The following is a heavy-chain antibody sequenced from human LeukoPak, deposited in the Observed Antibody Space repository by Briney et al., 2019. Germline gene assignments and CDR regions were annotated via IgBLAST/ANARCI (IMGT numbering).Heavy chain of an antibody. D-gene: IGHD2-15*01. V-gene: IGHV3-23*01. J-gene: IGHJ4*02. CDR3: AKDIVVVVAATLVFDS. Sequence: PGGSLRLSCAGSGFTFRSYAMNWVRQAPGKGLEWVSVISGSGGTAYYADSVKGRFTISRDKSRSMLYLQMNSLTAEDTAIYYCAKDIVVVVAATLVFDSWGQGTVVTVSS. CDR1: GFTFRSYA. CDR2: ISGSGGTA.